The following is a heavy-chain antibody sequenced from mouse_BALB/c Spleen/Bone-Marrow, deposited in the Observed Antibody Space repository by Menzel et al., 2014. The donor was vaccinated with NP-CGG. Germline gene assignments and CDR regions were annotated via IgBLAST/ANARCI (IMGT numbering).Heavy chain of an antibody. D-gene: IGHD2-2*01. CDR1: GFNIKDTY. J-gene: IGHJ2*01. CDR3: AGYVYGFYYDY. Sequence: EVQLVESGAELVKSGASVKLSCTASGFNIKDTYMHWVKQRPEQGLEWIGRIDPANGNTKYDPKYQGKASITADISSSSAYLQLSSMTSEDTAVYYCAGYVYGFYYDYWGQGTTLTVSS. CDR2: IDPANGNT. V-gene: IGHV14-3*02.